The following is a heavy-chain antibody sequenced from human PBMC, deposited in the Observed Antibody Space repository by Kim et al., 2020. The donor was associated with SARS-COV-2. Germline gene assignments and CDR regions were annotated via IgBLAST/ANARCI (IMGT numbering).Heavy chain of an antibody. Sequence: TYNADPVKGRFTISRDNSKNTLYLQMNSLRAEDTAVYYCARDSSSHSFDYWGQGTLVTVSS. CDR3: ARDSSSHSFDY. J-gene: IGHJ4*02. V-gene: IGHV3-23*01. CDR2: T. D-gene: IGHD6-13*01.